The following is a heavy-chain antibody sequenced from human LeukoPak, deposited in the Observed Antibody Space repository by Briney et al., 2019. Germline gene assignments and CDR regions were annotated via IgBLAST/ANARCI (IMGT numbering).Heavy chain of an antibody. CDR3: ARDSWAYCGGDCYNYYGLDV. D-gene: IGHD2-21*02. J-gene: IGHJ6*02. V-gene: IGHV1-18*01. Sequence: ASVKVSCKASGYTFTRYAISWVRQAPGQGLEWMGWISAYNGNTNYVQKLQDRVTMTTDTSTSTAYMELRSLRSDDTAVYYCARDSWAYCGGDCYNYYGLDVWGQGTTVTVSS. CDR2: ISAYNGNT. CDR1: GYTFTRYA.